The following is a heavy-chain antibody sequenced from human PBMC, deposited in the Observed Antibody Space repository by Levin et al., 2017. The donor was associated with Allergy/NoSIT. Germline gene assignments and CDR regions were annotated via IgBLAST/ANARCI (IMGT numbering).Heavy chain of an antibody. J-gene: IGHJ5*02. CDR1: GFNFGSYG. CDR3: ARGYSSSGVGWFDP. Sequence: GGSLRLSCAASGFNFGSYGIHWVRQAPGKGLEWVAVIWYDGSNEFYGDSVEGRFTISRDNSKDTVYLQMNSLRVEDKAVYYCARGYSSSGVGWFDPWGQGTLVTVSS. D-gene: IGHD6-19*01. V-gene: IGHV3-33*01. CDR2: IWYDGSNE.